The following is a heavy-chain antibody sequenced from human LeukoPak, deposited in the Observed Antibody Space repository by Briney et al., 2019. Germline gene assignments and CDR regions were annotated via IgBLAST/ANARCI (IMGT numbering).Heavy chain of an antibody. CDR2: IYPSDSDT. Sequence: GESLKISCKGSGYSFTSYWIGWVRQMPGKGLEWMGIIYPSDSDTRKSPSFQGQVTISADKSISTAYLQWGSLKASDTAMYYCARHLGESYDDWYYGMDVWGQGTTVTVSS. J-gene: IGHJ6*02. CDR1: GYSFTSYW. CDR3: ARHLGESYDDWYYGMDV. V-gene: IGHV5-51*01. D-gene: IGHD1-26*01.